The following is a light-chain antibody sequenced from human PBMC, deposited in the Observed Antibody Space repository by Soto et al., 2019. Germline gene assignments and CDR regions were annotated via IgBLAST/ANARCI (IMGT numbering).Light chain of an antibody. J-gene: IGKJ4*01. CDR3: QQYGSSPLT. CDR1: QSVSSSY. V-gene: IGKV3-20*01. CDR2: GAS. Sequence: ENVLTQSPDTLSLSPGERATLSCRASQSVSSSYLAWYQQKPGQAPRLLIYGASSRATGIPDRFSGSGSGTDFTLTISRLEPEDFAVYYCQQYGSSPLTFGGGTKVDIK.